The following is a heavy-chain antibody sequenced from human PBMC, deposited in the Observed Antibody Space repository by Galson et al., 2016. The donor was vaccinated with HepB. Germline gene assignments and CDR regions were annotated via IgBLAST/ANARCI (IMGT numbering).Heavy chain of an antibody. CDR2: ISHTGGST. D-gene: IGHD6-19*01. Sequence: SLRLSCAASGFTFSSFAMTWVRQAPGKGLEWVSIISHTGGSTYYADSVKGRFTTSRDDSINTLYLQMNNLRAEDTAVYCCVRNPQKGLSDSTGWYMFDYYYNGMDVWGQGTTVTVAS. CDR1: GFTFSSFA. J-gene: IGHJ6*02. V-gene: IGHV3-23*01. CDR3: VRNPQKGLSDSTGWYMFDYYYNGMDV.